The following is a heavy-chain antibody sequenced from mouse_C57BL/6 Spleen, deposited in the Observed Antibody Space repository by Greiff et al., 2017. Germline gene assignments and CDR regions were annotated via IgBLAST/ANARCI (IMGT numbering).Heavy chain of an antibody. D-gene: IGHD1-1*01. CDR3: ARGGGYYGSSYWYFDV. CDR1: GYAFSSYW. Sequence: QVQLQQSGAELVKPGASVKISCKASGYAFSSYWMNWVKQRPGKGLEWIGQIYPGDGDTNYNGKFKGKATLTADKSSSTAYMQLSSLTSEDSAVYFCARGGGYYGSSYWYFDVWGTGTTVTVSS. V-gene: IGHV1-80*01. J-gene: IGHJ1*03. CDR2: IYPGDGDT.